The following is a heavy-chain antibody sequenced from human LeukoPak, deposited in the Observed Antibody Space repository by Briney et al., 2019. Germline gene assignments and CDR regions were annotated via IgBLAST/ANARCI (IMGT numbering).Heavy chain of an antibody. CDR2: IYTSGRT. J-gene: IGHJ4*02. V-gene: IGHV4-61*02. Sequence: SQTLSLTCTVSGGSISSGSYYWSWIRQPAGKGLEWIGRIYTSGRTNYNPSLKSRVTISVDTSKNQFSLKLSSVTAADTAVYYCARDLGFSTYYFDYWGQGTLVTVSS. CDR3: ARDLGFSTYYFDY. CDR1: GGSISSGSYY. D-gene: IGHD2/OR15-2a*01.